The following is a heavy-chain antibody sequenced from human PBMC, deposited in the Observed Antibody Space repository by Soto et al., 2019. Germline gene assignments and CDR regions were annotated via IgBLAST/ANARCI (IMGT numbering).Heavy chain of an antibody. CDR3: AKTYYYDSSGLPDRYYYGMDV. D-gene: IGHD3-22*01. V-gene: IGHV3-23*01. J-gene: IGHJ6*02. CDR1: GFTFSSYA. Sequence: PGGSLRLSCAASGFTFSSYAMSWVRQAPGKGLEWVSAISGSGGSTYYADSVKGRFTISRDNSKNTLYLQMNSLRAEDTAVYYCAKTYYYDSSGLPDRYYYGMDVWGQGTTVTVSS. CDR2: ISGSGGST.